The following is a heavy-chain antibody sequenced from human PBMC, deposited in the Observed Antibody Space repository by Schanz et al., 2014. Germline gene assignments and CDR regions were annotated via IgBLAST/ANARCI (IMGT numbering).Heavy chain of an antibody. D-gene: IGHD6-13*01. V-gene: IGHV1-18*04. J-gene: IGHJ3*02. Sequence: QVQLVQSGREVKKPGASVKVSCKASGYTFPSYGISWVRQAPGQGLEWMGWVNAYNGDTKFEKTVQDRVTLTTDTTTSAAYMELRSLRSDNTAVYYCARNIIATARAYDIWGQGTMVTVSS. CDR1: GYTFPSYG. CDR2: VNAYNGDT. CDR3: ARNIIATARAYDI.